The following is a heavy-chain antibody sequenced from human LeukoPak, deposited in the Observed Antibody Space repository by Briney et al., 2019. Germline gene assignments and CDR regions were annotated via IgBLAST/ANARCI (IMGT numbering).Heavy chain of an antibody. CDR3: AKDGELGAFDI. Sequence: GRSLRLSCAASGFTFSSYGMHWVRQAPGKGLEWVAVISYDGSNKYYADSVKGRFTISRDNSKNTLYLQMNSLRAEDTAVYYCAKDGELGAFDIWGQGTMVTVSS. V-gene: IGHV3-30*18. CDR1: GFTFSSYG. J-gene: IGHJ3*02. CDR2: ISYDGSNK. D-gene: IGHD3-10*01.